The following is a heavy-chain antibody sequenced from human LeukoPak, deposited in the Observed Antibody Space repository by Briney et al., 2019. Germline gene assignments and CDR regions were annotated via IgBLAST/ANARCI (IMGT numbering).Heavy chain of an antibody. CDR2: IWHDGTKK. CDR1: GFTFRRYG. J-gene: IGHJ1*01. V-gene: IGHV3-33*01. Sequence: GSLRLSCAASGFTFRRYGMHWVRQAPGKGLEWEAVIWHDGTKKYYADSVKGRFTISRDNSKNTLYLQVNSLRAEDTAVYYCARDPGSSSIRPEYFHHWGQGTLVTVSS. CDR3: ARDPGSSSIRPEYFHH. D-gene: IGHD6-13*01.